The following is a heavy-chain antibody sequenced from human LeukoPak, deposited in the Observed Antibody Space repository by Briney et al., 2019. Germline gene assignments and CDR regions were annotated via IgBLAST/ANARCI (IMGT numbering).Heavy chain of an antibody. Sequence: SETLSLTCSVSGGSISSADYYWSWIRQHPEKGLEWIGCIAYTGSTYYNPSLKSRVSISADTSTNQFSLKLSSVTAADTAVYYCTLMLRGVIDRGQGTLVTVSS. CDR1: GGSISSADYY. CDR3: TLMLRGVID. J-gene: IGHJ4*02. CDR2: IAYTGST. D-gene: IGHD3-10*01. V-gene: IGHV4-31*03.